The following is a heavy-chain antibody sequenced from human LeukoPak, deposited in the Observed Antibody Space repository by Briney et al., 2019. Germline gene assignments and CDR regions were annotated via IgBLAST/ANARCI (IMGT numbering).Heavy chain of an antibody. Sequence: GGSLRLSCAASGFTFSSYSMNWVRQAPGKGLEWVSSISSSSSYIYYADSVKGRFTISRDNAKNSLYLQMNSLRAEDTAVYYCARAPHIVGATTTSDYWGQGTLVTVSS. CDR1: GFTFSSYS. CDR3: ARAPHIVGATTTSDY. CDR2: ISSSSSYI. J-gene: IGHJ4*02. D-gene: IGHD1-26*01. V-gene: IGHV3-21*01.